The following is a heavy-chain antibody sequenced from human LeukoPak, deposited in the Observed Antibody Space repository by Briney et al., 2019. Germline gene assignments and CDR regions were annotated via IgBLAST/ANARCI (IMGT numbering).Heavy chain of an antibody. J-gene: IGHJ4*02. D-gene: IGHD5/OR15-5a*01. V-gene: IGHV1-2*02. CDR2: INPTSGGT. CDR3: ARLVGLSTTASY. CDR1: GYTFIGYY. Sequence: ASVKVSCKASGYTFIGYYLHWVRQAPGQGLEWMGWINPTSGGTNYAQKFQDRVTMTRDTSINTAYMELSRLTSDHTAVYYCARLVGLSTTASYWGQGTLVIVSS.